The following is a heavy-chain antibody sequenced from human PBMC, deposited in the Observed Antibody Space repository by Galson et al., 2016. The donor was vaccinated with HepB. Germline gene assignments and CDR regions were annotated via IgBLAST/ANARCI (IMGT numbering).Heavy chain of an antibody. V-gene: IGHV3-23*01. CDR1: GFTFNNFA. CDR2: ISDSGEST. J-gene: IGHJ4*02. D-gene: IGHD3-22*01. CDR3: AKDHHNNYYYEDFDY. Sequence: SLRLSCAASGFTFNNFAMSWVRQAPGKGPEWVSSISDSGESTHYAESVKGRFTISRDSSKNTLFLQMNSLRAEDTAVYYCAKDHHNNYYYEDFDYWGQGTLVTVSS.